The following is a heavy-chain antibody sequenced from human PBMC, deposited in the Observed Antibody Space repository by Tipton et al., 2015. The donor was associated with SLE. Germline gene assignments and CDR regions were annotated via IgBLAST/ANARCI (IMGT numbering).Heavy chain of an antibody. D-gene: IGHD3-3*01. CDR1: GDTISSGSYS. Sequence: TLSLTCTVSGDTISSGSYSWSWIRQPAGKGLEWIGQIYTSGSTHYNPSLKSRVTILVDTSKNQFSLKLSSVTAADTAVYYCARRPYDFWSGYPSAYFHHWGQGTLVTVSS. CDR2: IYTSGST. V-gene: IGHV4-61*09. CDR3: ARRPYDFWSGYPSAYFHH. J-gene: IGHJ1*01.